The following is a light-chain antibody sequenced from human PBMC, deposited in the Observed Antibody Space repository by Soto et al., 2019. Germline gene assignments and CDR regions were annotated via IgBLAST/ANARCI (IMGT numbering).Light chain of an antibody. Sequence: QSALTQPRSVSGSPGQSVTISCTGTSSDVGGYNYVSWYQQHPGKAPKVMIYDVSKRPSGVPDRFSGSKSDNTASLTISGLQAGDEADYYCCSYAGSYTLVFGGGTKLTVL. J-gene: IGLJ2*01. V-gene: IGLV2-11*01. CDR2: DVS. CDR3: CSYAGSYTLV. CDR1: SSDVGGYNY.